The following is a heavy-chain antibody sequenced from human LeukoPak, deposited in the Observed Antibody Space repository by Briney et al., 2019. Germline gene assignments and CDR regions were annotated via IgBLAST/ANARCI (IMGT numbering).Heavy chain of an antibody. CDR2: ISYDGSNK. J-gene: IGHJ5*02. CDR1: GFTFSSYA. D-gene: IGHD6-13*01. V-gene: IGHV3-30-3*01. CDR3: AKAITGYSSSHNWFDP. Sequence: GGSLRLSCAASGFTFSSYAMHWVRQAPGKGLEWVAVISYDGSNKYYADSVKGRFTISRDNSKNTLYLQMNSLRAEDTAVYYCAKAITGYSSSHNWFDPWGQGTLVTVSS.